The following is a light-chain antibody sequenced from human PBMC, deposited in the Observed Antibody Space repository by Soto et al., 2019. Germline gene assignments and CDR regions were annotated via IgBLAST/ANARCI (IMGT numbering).Light chain of an antibody. CDR3: QSYDSRLSGWV. Sequence: QSVLTQPPSVSGAPGQRVTISCTGSSSNIGAGYDVHWYQQLPGTAPKLLIYGNTNRPSGVPDRFSGSKSATSASLAITGLQAEDEADYYCQSYDSRLSGWVFGGGTQLTVL. J-gene: IGLJ3*02. CDR2: GNT. V-gene: IGLV1-40*01. CDR1: SSNIGAGYD.